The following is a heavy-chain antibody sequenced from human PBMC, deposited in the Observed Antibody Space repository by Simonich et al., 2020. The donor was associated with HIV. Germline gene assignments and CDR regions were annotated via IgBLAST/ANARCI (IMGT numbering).Heavy chain of an antibody. J-gene: IGHJ4*02. Sequence: EVQLVQSGAEVKKPGESLKISCKGSGYSFTSYWIGWVRQMPGKGLEWMGIIYPRNSKTRYSPSFQGQVTISADKSISTAYLQWSSLKASDTAMYYCARTYYYDSSGYYPYFDYWGQGTLVTVSS. V-gene: IGHV5-51*01. CDR1: GYSFTSYW. CDR3: ARTYYYDSSGYYPYFDY. CDR2: IYPRNSKT. D-gene: IGHD3-22*01.